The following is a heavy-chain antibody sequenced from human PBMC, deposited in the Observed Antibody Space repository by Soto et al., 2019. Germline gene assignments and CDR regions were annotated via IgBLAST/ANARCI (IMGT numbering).Heavy chain of an antibody. D-gene: IGHD3-22*01. CDR2: IIPILGIA. J-gene: IGHJ6*02. CDR3: ARVNYYDSSGYVYYYGMDV. Sequence: QVQLVQSGAEVKKPGSSVKVSCKASGGTFSSYTISWVRQAPGQGLEWMGRIIPILGIANYAQKFQGRVTTTADKSTSTAYMELSSLRSEDTAVYYCARVNYYDSSGYVYYYGMDVWGQGTTVTVSS. CDR1: GGTFSSYT. V-gene: IGHV1-69*02.